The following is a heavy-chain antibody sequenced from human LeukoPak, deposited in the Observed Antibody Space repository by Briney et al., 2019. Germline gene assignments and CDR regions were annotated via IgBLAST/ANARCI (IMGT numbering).Heavy chain of an antibody. CDR1: GGSFSGYY. CDR2: INHSGST. D-gene: IGHD6-19*01. J-gene: IGHJ5*02. CDR3: ARGHGHSSGGVRWFDP. Sequence: PSETLSLTCAVYGGSFSGYYWSWIRQPPGKGLEWIGEINHSGSTNYNPSLKSRVTISVDTSKNQFSLKLSSVTTADTAVYYCARGHGHSSGGVRWFDPWGQGTLVTVSS. V-gene: IGHV4-34*01.